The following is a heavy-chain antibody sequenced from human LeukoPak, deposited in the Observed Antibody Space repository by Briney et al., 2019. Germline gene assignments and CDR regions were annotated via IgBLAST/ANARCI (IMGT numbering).Heavy chain of an antibody. CDR1: GGSITDNY. D-gene: IGHD3-22*01. Sequence: SETLSLTCTVSGGSITDNYWSWIRQPAGKGLEWIGRIYASGATDYNPSLKSRVTLSLDTSKNHFSLRLTSVTAADAAMYYCARDKNYYESRHHQLDAFDIRGQGTMVTVSS. CDR3: ARDKNYYESRHHQLDAFDI. J-gene: IGHJ3*02. V-gene: IGHV4-4*07. CDR2: IYASGAT.